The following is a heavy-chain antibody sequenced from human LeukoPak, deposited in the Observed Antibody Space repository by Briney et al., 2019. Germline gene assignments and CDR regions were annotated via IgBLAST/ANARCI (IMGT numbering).Heavy chain of an antibody. V-gene: IGHV3-21*01. Sequence: LWGSLRLSCAASGFTFSSYSMNWVRQAPGKGLEWVSSISSSSSYIYYADSVKGRFTISRDNAKNSLYLQMNSLRAEDTAVYYCARERRYYDILTGYLYYYYYGMDVWGQGTTVTDSS. J-gene: IGHJ6*02. CDR2: ISSSSSYI. CDR1: GFTFSSYS. CDR3: ARERRYYDILTGYLYYYYYGMDV. D-gene: IGHD3-9*01.